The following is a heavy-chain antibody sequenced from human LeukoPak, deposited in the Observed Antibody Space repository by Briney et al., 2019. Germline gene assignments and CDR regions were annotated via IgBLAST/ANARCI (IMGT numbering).Heavy chain of an antibody. D-gene: IGHD3-22*01. CDR1: GFTFSEHH. V-gene: IGHV3-72*01. J-gene: IGHJ4*02. CDR2: SRKKGRGYST. Sequence: PGWALRLSFAASGFTFSEHHMHWVRQAPGKGLEGIGRSRKKGRGYSTVFAASVKGRFTISRAEPKTSLYLQITTLKTKDTAVYSCTRIFYSETRGYSPTHWGQATLVT. CDR3: TRIFYSETRGYSPTH.